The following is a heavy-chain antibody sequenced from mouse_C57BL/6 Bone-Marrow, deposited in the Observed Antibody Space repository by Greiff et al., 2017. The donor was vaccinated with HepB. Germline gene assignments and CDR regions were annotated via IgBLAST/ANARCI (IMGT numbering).Heavy chain of an antibody. J-gene: IGHJ2*01. Sequence: VQLQQSGAELVRPGTSVKMSCKASGYTFTNYWIGWAKQRPGHGLEWIGDIYPGGGYTNYNEKFKGKATLTADKSSSTASLQFSSLTSKDSAIYYCARLLRYLDYFDYWGQGTTLTVSS. CDR1: GYTFTNYW. V-gene: IGHV1-63*01. D-gene: IGHD1-1*01. CDR3: ARLLRYLDYFDY. CDR2: IYPGGGYT.